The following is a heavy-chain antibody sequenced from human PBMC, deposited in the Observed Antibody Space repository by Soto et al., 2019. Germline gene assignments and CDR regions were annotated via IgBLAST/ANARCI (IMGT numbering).Heavy chain of an antibody. V-gene: IGHV2-5*02. CDR1: GFSLATSGVG. CDR2: MYGDDDK. J-gene: IGHJ4*02. CDR3: AHRVLRAVFGLVTTTAIYFDF. Sequence: QITLNESGPTVVRPTETLTLTCRFTGFSLATSGVGVGWIRQSPGTAPEWLALMYGDDDKRYSAFLKTRLTITKDTSKHHLVLTVCDWEPTDPATYDCAHRVLRAVFGLVTTTAIYFDFWGQGTPVAVSS. D-gene: IGHD3-3*01.